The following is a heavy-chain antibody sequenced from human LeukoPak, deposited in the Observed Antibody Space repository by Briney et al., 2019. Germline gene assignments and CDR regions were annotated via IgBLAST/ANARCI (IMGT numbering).Heavy chain of an antibody. V-gene: IGHV4-61*02. CDR1: GGSISSGSYY. CDR3: ARGFTIKGYYYGMDV. Sequence: PSETLSLTCTVSGGSISSGSYYWSWIRQPAGKGLEWIGRIYTSGSTNYNPSLKSRVTISVDTSKNQFSLKLSSVTAADTAVYYCARGFTIKGYYYGMDVWGQGTTVTVSS. J-gene: IGHJ6*02. CDR2: IYTSGST.